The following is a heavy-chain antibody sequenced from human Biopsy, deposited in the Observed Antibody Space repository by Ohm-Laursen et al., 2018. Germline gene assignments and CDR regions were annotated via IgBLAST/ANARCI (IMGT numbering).Heavy chain of an antibody. J-gene: IGHJ3*02. V-gene: IGHV1-2*02. CDR3: ARDHMVTIITLVRADTFDI. CDR1: GYTFTDYS. Sequence: GSSVKVSCKASGYTFTDYSLHWVRQAPGQGLEWMGWVNPNSGATNYAQKFQGRVTMTSDTSISTAYIELRRLISDDTAVYFCARDHMVTIITLVRADTFDIWGQGTLVSVSS. CDR2: VNPNSGAT. D-gene: IGHD3-10*01.